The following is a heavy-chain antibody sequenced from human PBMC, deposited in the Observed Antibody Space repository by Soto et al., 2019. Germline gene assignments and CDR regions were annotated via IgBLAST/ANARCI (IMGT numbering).Heavy chain of an antibody. Sequence: QVQLVESGGGVVQPGRSLRLSCAASGFTFSSYGMHWVRQAPGKGLEWVAVISYDGSNKYYADSVKGRFTISRDNSKNTLYLQMNSLRAEDTAVYYCAKTDYYGSGQASFDYWGQGTLVTVSS. CDR3: AKTDYYGSGQASFDY. CDR1: GFTFSSYG. V-gene: IGHV3-30*18. CDR2: ISYDGSNK. J-gene: IGHJ4*02. D-gene: IGHD3-10*01.